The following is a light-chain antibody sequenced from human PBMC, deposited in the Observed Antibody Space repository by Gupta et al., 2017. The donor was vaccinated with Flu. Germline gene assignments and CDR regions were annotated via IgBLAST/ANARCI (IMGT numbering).Light chain of an antibody. Sequence: DIVMTQSPDSLAVSLGERANINCKSSQSVLYSSNNKNYLAWYQQKPGQPPKLLIYWASTRESGVPDRFSGSGSGTDFTLTISSLQAEDVAVYYCQQYYSTPDFGPGTKVDIK. CDR2: WAS. CDR1: QSVLYSSNNKNY. CDR3: QQYYSTPD. J-gene: IGKJ3*01. V-gene: IGKV4-1*01.